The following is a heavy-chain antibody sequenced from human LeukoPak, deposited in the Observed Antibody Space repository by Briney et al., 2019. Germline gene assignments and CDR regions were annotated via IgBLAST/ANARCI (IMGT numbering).Heavy chain of an antibody. CDR3: ARVTGYMIEDYFDY. Sequence: GGSLRLSCVDSGFTFSTYSMNWVRQAPGKGLEWVSSISSSSSYIYYGDSVKGRFTISRDNAKNSLYLQMNSLRAEDTAVYYCARVTGYMIEDYFDYWGQGTLVTVSS. CDR2: ISSSSSYI. V-gene: IGHV3-21*04. D-gene: IGHD3-22*01. J-gene: IGHJ4*02. CDR1: GFTFSTYS.